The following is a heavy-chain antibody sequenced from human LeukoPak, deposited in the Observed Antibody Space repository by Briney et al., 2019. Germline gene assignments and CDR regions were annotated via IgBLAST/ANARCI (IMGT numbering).Heavy chain of an antibody. CDR2: IDTDGSTT. J-gene: IGHJ3*01. Sequence: GGSLRLSCAASGFTFSSYSMNWVRQAPGKGLVWVSRIDTDGSTTTYADSVKGRFTISRDNAKNTLYLQMNSLRAEDTAVYYCARTIGSKNAFDLWGQGTMVTVSS. CDR3: ARTIGSKNAFDL. V-gene: IGHV3-74*01. CDR1: GFTFSSYS. D-gene: IGHD1-26*01.